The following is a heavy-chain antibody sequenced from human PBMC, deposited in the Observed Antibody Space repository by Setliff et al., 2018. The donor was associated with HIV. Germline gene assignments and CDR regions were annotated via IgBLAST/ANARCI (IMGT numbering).Heavy chain of an antibody. D-gene: IGHD3-10*01. J-gene: IGHJ4*02. CDR1: GFPFGVYT. V-gene: IGHV3-30*02. CDR3: ARHDLVRGAIDN. Sequence: PGGSLRLSCKTSGFPFGVYTMNWVRQAPGKGLECVAFLRFDGSNKSYGDSVKGRFTISRDNSKNTLYVQMNSLRAEDTAVYYCARHDLVRGAIDNWGQGTLVTVSS. CDR2: LRFDGSNK.